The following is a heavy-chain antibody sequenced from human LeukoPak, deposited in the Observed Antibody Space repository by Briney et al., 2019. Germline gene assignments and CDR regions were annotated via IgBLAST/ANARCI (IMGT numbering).Heavy chain of an antibody. V-gene: IGHV3-74*01. D-gene: IGHD1-26*01. J-gene: IGHJ4*02. CDR1: GFSLSTFW. CDR3: AKDGVGIVGATTTFDY. Sequence: PGGSLRLSCAASGFSLSTFWMHWVRQAPGKGLVWVSRIDYDGTTTTYADSVKGRFTISRDNAKNSLYLQMNSLRAEDMALYYCAKDGVGIVGATTTFDYWGQGTLVTVSS. CDR2: IDYDGTTT.